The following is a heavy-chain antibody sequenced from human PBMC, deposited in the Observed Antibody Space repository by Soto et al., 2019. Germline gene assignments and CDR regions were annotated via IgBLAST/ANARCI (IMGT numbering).Heavy chain of an antibody. D-gene: IGHD6-19*01. Sequence: PSETLSLTCAVSGGSISSSNWWSWVRQPPGKGLEWIGEIYHSGSTNYNPSLKSRVTISVDKSKNQFSLKLSSVTAADTAVYYCARWTASGDYYYYGMDVWGQGTTVTVSS. J-gene: IGHJ6*02. V-gene: IGHV4-4*02. CDR1: GGSISSSNW. CDR2: IYHSGST. CDR3: ARWTASGDYYYYGMDV.